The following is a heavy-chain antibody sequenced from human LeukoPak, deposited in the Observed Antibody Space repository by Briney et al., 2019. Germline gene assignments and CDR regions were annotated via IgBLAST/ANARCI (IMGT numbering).Heavy chain of an antibody. CDR3: AREPTSGREPTSGRPLDY. J-gene: IGHJ4*02. CDR2: IYYSGST. D-gene: IGHD5-12*01. Sequence: SEALSLTCTVSVGSISSYYWSWMRQPPGKGVEWMGYIYYSGSTNYNPSLKSRVTISVDTSKNQFSLKLSSVTAADTAVYYCAREPTSGREPTSGRPLDYWGQGTLVTVSS. CDR1: VGSISSYY. V-gene: IGHV4-59*01.